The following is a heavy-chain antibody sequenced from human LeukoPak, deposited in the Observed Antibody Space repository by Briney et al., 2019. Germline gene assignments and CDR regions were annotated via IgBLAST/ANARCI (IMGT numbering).Heavy chain of an antibody. Sequence: GGSLRLSCAASGFSVSGNYMSWVRQAPGKGLEWVSFIHTAGNTFYADSVKGRFTISRDNSKNTLYLQMNSLRAEDTAMYYCARGYCSGGSCSKFDYWGQGTLVTVSS. D-gene: IGHD2-15*01. CDR3: ARGYCSGGSCSKFDY. J-gene: IGHJ4*02. CDR2: IHTAGNT. V-gene: IGHV3-53*01. CDR1: GFSVSGNY.